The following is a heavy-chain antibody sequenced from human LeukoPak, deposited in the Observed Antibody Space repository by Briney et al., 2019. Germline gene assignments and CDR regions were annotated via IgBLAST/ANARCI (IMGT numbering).Heavy chain of an antibody. CDR2: INPNSGGT. CDR3: ARVGGDYGPSVYYYYMDV. J-gene: IGHJ6*03. V-gene: IGHV1-2*02. Sequence: EASVKVSCKASGYTFTGYYMHWVRQAPGQGLEWMGWINPNSGGTNYAQKFQGRVTMTRDTSISTAYMELSRLRSDDTAVYYCARVGGDYGPSVYYYYMDVWGKGTTVTVSS. D-gene: IGHD4-17*01. CDR1: GYTFTGYY.